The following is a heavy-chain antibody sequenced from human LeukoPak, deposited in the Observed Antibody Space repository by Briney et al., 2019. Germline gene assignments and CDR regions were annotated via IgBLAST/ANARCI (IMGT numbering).Heavy chain of an antibody. D-gene: IGHD3-10*01. CDR1: GGSFSGYY. CDR2: INHSGST. Sequence: SETLSLTCAVSGGSFSGYYWSWIRQPPGKGLEWIGEINHSGSTNYNPSLKSRVTISVDTSKNQFSLKLSSVTAADTAVYYCARGTSRGITMVRGVIRRLYFDYWGQGTLVTVSS. J-gene: IGHJ4*02. CDR3: ARGTSRGITMVRGVIRRLYFDY. V-gene: IGHV4-34*01.